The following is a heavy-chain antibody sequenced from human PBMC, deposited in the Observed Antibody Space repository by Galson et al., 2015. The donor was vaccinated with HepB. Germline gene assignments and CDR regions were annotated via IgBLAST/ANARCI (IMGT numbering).Heavy chain of an antibody. CDR3: ASPGSLRYFDRRALDI. D-gene: IGHD3-9*01. CDR2: ISGGGDT. J-gene: IGHJ3*02. CDR1: GFTVSSNY. V-gene: IGHV3-53*01. Sequence: SLRLSCAASGFTVSSNYMTWVRQAPGKGLEWVSVISGGGDTYYADSVQGRFTISRDNSNNVLYLQMNSLRAEDTAVYYCASPGSLRYFDRRALDIWGQGAVVSVSA.